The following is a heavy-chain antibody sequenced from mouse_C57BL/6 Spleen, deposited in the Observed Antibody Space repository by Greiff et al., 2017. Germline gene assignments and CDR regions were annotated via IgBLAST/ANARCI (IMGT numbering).Heavy chain of an antibody. J-gene: IGHJ4*01. CDR1: GYTFTDYN. CDR3: ARNPKTPNYYAMDY. CDR2: INPNNGGT. Sequence: EVQLQQSGPELVKPGASVKMSCKASGYTFTDYNMHWVKQSHGKSLEWIGYINPNNGGTSYNQKFKGKATLAVNKSSSTAYMELRSLTSEDSAVYYCARNPKTPNYYAMDYWGQGTSVTVSS. V-gene: IGHV1-22*01.